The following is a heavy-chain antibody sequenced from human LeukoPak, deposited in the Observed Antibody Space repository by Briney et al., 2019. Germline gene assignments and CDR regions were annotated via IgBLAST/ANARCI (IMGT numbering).Heavy chain of an antibody. Sequence: PSETLSLTCTVSGGSISSYYWSWIRQPPGKGLEWIGYIYYSGSTNYNPSLKSRVTISVDTSKNQFSLKLSSVTAADTAVYYCARSGVVPAANYYFDYWGQGTLATVSS. J-gene: IGHJ4*02. D-gene: IGHD2-2*01. CDR2: IYYSGST. V-gene: IGHV4-59*01. CDR3: ARSGVVPAANYYFDY. CDR1: GGSISSYY.